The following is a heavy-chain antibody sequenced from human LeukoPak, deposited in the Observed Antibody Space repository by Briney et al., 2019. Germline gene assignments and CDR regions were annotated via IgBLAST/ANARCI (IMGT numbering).Heavy chain of an antibody. V-gene: IGHV4-39*01. J-gene: IGHJ4*02. D-gene: IGHD3-10*01. CDR1: GGSISSSSYY. Sequence: SETLSLTCTVSGGSISSSSYYWGWIRQPPGKGLEWIGSIYYSGSTYYNPSLKSRVTISVDTSKNQFSLKLSSVTAADTAVYYCASGYGYGSGSLDYWGQGTLVTVSS. CDR2: IYYSGST. CDR3: ASGYGYGSGSLDY.